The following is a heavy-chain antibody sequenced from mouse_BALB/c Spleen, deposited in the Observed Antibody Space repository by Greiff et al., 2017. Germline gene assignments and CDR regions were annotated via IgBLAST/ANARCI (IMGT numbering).Heavy chain of an antibody. CDR2: IWTGGGT. V-gene: IGHV2-9-2*01. Sequence: VKLMESGPGLVAPSQSLSITCTVSGFSLTSYDISWIRQPPGKGLEWLGVIWTGGGTNYNSAFMSRLSISKDNSKSQVFLKMNRLQTDDTAIYYCVRDRGYYYGSSYNYYAMDYWGQGTSVTVSS. D-gene: IGHD1-1*01. CDR1: GFSLTSYD. J-gene: IGHJ4*01. CDR3: VRDRGYYYGSSYNYYAMDY.